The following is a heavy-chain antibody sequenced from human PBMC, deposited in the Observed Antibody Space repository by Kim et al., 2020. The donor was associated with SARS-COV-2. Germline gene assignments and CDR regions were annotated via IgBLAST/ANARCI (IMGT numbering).Heavy chain of an antibody. Sequence: GGSLRLSCAASGFTFSSYAMSWVRQAPGKGLEWVSAISGSGGSTYYADSVKGRFTIPRDNSKNTRYLQMNSLRAEDTAVYYCAKDGLSGGNGSYYYGMVVWGQGTTVTVSS. CDR3: AKDGLSGGNGSYYYGMVV. CDR1: GFTFSSYA. V-gene: IGHV3-23*01. CDR2: ISGSGGST. J-gene: IGHJ6*02. D-gene: IGHD2-21*01.